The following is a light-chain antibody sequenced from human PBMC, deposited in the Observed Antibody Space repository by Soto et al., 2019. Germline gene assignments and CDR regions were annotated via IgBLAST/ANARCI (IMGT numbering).Light chain of an antibody. J-gene: IGLJ3*02. Sequence: QLVLTQPPSASGTPGQRVTISCSGSSSNIGSHTVNWYQQLPGTAPKLLMFGNSQRPSGVPSRFSGSKSGTSASLAISGLQSEDEADYYCEAWDDSLNGPGFGGGTKLTVL. CDR2: GNS. V-gene: IGLV1-44*01. CDR3: EAWDDSLNGPG. CDR1: SSNIGSHT.